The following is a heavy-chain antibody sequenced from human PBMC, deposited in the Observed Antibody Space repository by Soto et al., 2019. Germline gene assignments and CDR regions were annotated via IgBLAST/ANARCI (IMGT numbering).Heavy chain of an antibody. CDR1: GFSFDDYM. CDR3: AEDIADSGCCEFDY. D-gene: IGHD6-19*01. Sequence: GGSLRLSCAVSGFSFDDYMMHWVRQAPGKGLEWVSLISWDGDTTSCADSVKGRFTISRDNRKNSLYLQMNSLRTEDTALYYCAEDIADSGCCEFDYWGQGTLVTVSS. V-gene: IGHV3-43*01. CDR2: ISWDGDTT. J-gene: IGHJ4*02.